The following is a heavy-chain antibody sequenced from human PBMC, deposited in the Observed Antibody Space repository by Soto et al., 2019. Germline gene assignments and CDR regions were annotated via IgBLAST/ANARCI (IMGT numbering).Heavy chain of an antibody. CDR2: IYYSGST. V-gene: IGHV4-30-4*01. D-gene: IGHD3-16*01. J-gene: IGHJ4*02. CDR3: ARDSHRSLPRGS. CDR1: GGSISSGNYY. Sequence: PSETLSLTCTVSGGSISSGNYYWSWIRQPPGKGLEWIGYIYYSGSTYYNPSLKSRVTISVDTSKNQFSLKLSSVTAADTAVYYCARDSHRSLPRGSWGQGTLVTVSS.